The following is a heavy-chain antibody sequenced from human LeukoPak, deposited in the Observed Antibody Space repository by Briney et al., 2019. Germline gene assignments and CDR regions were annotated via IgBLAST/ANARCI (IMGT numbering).Heavy chain of an antibody. CDR1: GFTFSSYE. V-gene: IGHV3-48*03. Sequence: PGGSLRLSCAASGFTFSSYEMNWVRQAPGRGLEWVSYISSSGSTMYYADSVKGRFTISRDNSKNTLYLQMNSLRAEDTAVYYCAKDFTMIRGSELDYWGQGTLVTVSS. D-gene: IGHD3-10*01. CDR3: AKDFTMIRGSELDY. CDR2: ISSSGSTM. J-gene: IGHJ4*02.